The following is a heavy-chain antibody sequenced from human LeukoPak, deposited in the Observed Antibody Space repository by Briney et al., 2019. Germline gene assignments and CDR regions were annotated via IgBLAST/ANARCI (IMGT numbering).Heavy chain of an antibody. D-gene: IGHD3-10*01. CDR2: ISAYNGNT. CDR3: ARTYYYGSGIGSNWFDP. J-gene: IGHJ5*02. V-gene: IGHV1-18*04. CDR1: GYTFTGYY. Sequence: ASVKVSCKASGYTFTGYYMHWVRQAPGQGLEWMGWISAYNGNTNYAQKLQGRVTMTRDTSTSTVYMELSSLRSEDTAVFYCARTYYYGSGIGSNWFDPWGQGTLVTVSS.